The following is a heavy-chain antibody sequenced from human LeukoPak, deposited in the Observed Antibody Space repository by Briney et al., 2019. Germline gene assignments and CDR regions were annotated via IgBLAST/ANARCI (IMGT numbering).Heavy chain of an antibody. CDR3: ASAYYYDSSGYLH. CDR2: IYTSGST. V-gene: IGHV4-61*02. D-gene: IGHD3-22*01. CDR1: GGSISSGSYY. Sequence: SETLSLTCTVSGGSISSGSYYWSWIRQPAGKGLEWIGRIYTSGSTNYNPSLKSRVTISVDTSKNQFSLKLSSVTAADTAVYYCASAYYYDSSGYLHWGQGTLVTVSS. J-gene: IGHJ4*02.